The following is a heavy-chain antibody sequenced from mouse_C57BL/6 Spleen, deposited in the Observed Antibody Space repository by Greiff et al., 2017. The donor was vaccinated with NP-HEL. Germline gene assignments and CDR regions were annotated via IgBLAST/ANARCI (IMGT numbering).Heavy chain of an antibody. CDR2: IYPGSGST. CDR3: ARSITTVVAPYYFDY. V-gene: IGHV1-55*01. J-gene: IGHJ2*01. CDR1: GYTFTSYW. D-gene: IGHD1-1*01. Sequence: VQLQQSGAELVKPGASVKMSCKASGYTFTSYWITWVKQRPGQGLEWIGDIYPGSGSTNYNEKFKSKATLTVDTSSSTAYMQLSSLTSEDSAVYYCARSITTVVAPYYFDYWGQGTTLTVSS.